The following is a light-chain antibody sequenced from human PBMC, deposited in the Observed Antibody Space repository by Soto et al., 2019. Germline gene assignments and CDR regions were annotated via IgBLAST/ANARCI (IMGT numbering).Light chain of an antibody. Sequence: DIQMTQSPPSLSASVGGRVTITCRASQTIATFINWYQQKPGKAPSLLIYESTNLQSGVPSRFSGRGSGTDFALTISSLQPEDSATYHCQQTYSSSATFGQGTKVDIK. V-gene: IGKV1-39*01. CDR1: QTIATF. CDR3: QQTYSSSAT. CDR2: EST. J-gene: IGKJ1*01.